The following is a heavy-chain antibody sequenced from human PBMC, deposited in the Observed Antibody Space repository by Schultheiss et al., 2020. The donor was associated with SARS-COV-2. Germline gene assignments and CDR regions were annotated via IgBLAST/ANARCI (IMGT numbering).Heavy chain of an antibody. Sequence: SETLSLTCTVSGGSISSYYWSWIRQPPGKGLEWIGYIYYSGSTNYNPSLKSRVTISVDTSKNQFSLKLSSVTAADTAVYYCARVGVGATTSDYWGQGTLVTVSS. D-gene: IGHD1-26*01. CDR2: IYYSGST. CDR3: ARVGVGATTSDY. CDR1: GGSISSYY. V-gene: IGHV4-59*12. J-gene: IGHJ4*02.